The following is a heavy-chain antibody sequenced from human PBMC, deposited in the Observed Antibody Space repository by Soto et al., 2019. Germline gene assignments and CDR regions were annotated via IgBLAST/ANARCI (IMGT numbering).Heavy chain of an antibody. CDR1: GFTFSSYS. J-gene: IGHJ6*03. Sequence: PGGSLRLSCAASGFTFSSYSVNWVRQAPGKGLEWVSSISSSSSYIYYADSVKGRFTISRDNAKNSLYLQMNSLRAEDTAVYYCGGRTDYYGSGNSNKYYYYYYMDVWGKGTTVTVSS. V-gene: IGHV3-21*01. CDR2: ISSSSSYI. CDR3: GGRTDYYGSGNSNKYYYYYYMDV. D-gene: IGHD3-10*01.